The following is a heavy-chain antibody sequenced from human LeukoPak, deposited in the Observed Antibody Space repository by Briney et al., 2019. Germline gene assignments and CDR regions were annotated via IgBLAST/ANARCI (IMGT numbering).Heavy chain of an antibody. Sequence: AGGSLRLSCAASESTFSDYYMNWIRQAPGKGLEWPSYISGSSSHTNYADSVKGRFTISRDNAKNSLYLQMNSLRAEDTAVYYCATDLYYDSSGGDLWGRGTLVTVSS. J-gene: IGHJ2*01. D-gene: IGHD3-22*01. CDR2: ISGSSSHT. CDR1: ESTFSDYY. CDR3: ATDLYYDSSGGDL. V-gene: IGHV3-11*06.